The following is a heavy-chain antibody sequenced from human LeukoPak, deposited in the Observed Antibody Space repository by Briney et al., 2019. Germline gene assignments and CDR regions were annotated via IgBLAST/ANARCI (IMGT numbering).Heavy chain of an antibody. V-gene: IGHV3-53*01. CDR2: IYSRGTT. CDR3: ARRAGGYSHPYDY. Sequence: GVSLRLSCAVSGFTVSGNYMSWVRQAPGQRLHCVSLIYSRGTTYYADSVKGRFTISRHNSKNTLYLQMNSLRAEDTAVYYCARRAGGYSHPYDYWGQGILVTVSS. D-gene: IGHD4-23*01. J-gene: IGHJ4*02. CDR1: GFTVSGNY.